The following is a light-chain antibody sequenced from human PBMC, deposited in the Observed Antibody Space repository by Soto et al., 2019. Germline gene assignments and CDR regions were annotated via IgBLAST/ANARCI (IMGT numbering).Light chain of an antibody. J-gene: IGKJ1*01. V-gene: IGKV3-15*01. Sequence: EVVMTQTPVTLSLSPGDTDTLSCRASQSVSRSLAWYQQTPGQAPRILVYGASTRATGIPDRFSGSGSGTEFTLTISSLQSEDFAIYFCQQYDMWPRTFGQGTKV. CDR2: GAS. CDR3: QQYDMWPRT. CDR1: QSVSRS.